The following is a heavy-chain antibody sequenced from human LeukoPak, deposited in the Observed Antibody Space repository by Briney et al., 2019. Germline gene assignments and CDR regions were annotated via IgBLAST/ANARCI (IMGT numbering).Heavy chain of an antibody. V-gene: IGHV3-15*01. D-gene: IGHD4-17*01. J-gene: IGHJ4*02. CDR2: IKSKTDGGTT. CDR1: GFTFSNAW. CDR3: TTEGVWTTVTTFDY. Sequence: PGGSLRLSCAASGFTFSNAWMSWVRQAPGKGLEWVGRIKSKTDGGTTDYAAPVKGRFTISRDDSKNTLYLQMSSLKTEDTAVYYCTTEGVWTTVTTFDYWGQGTLVTVSS.